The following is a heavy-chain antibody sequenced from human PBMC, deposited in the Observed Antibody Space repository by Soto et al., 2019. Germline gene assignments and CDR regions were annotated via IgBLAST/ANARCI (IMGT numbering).Heavy chain of an antibody. J-gene: IGHJ3*02. CDR3: AKDRSWLVDAFDI. CDR1: GFTFSSYA. V-gene: IGHV3-23*01. D-gene: IGHD6-19*01. CDR2: ISGSGGST. Sequence: EVQLLESGGGLVQPGGSLRLSCAASGFTFSSYAMSWVRQAPGKGLEWVSAISGSGGSTYYADSVKGRFTISRDNSKKTLYLQMNSLRAEDTAVYYCAKDRSWLVDAFDIWGQGTMVTVSS.